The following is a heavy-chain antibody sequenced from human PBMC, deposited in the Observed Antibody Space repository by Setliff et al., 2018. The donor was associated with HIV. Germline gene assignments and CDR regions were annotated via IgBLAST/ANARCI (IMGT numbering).Heavy chain of an antibody. J-gene: IGHJ4*02. CDR3: ANMQWASNAWYSFDY. CDR1: GYTFSSYW. D-gene: IGHD6-19*01. V-gene: IGHV3-7*05. Sequence: PGWSLRLSCAASGYTFSSYWMAWVRQCPGKGLEWVANIQQHGSEIHYVASVEGRFTISRDNAKNSLYLQMNSLRAEDTAVYYCANMQWASNAWYSFDYWGQGALVTVSS. CDR2: IQQHGSEI.